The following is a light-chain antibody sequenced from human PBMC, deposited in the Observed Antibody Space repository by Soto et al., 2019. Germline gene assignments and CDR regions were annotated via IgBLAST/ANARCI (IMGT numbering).Light chain of an antibody. CDR1: NSDIGAYDY. CDR3: SSHGGANNFYV. V-gene: IGLV2-8*01. CDR2: EVS. J-gene: IGLJ1*01. Sequence: QSVLTQPPSASGSPGQSVTISCTGTNSDIGAYDYVSWYQQHPGKVPKLMIYEVSKRPSGVPDRFSASKSGNTASLTVSGLQAEDEADYYCSSHGGANNFYVFGTGTKVT.